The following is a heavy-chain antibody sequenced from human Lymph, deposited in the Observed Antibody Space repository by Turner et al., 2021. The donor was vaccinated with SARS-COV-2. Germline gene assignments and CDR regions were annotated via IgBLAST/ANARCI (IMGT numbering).Heavy chain of an antibody. CDR2: ISGSGAST. V-gene: IGHV3-23*01. J-gene: IGHJ5*02. Sequence: EVQLLESGGGLVQPGGSLRRSGAASGFTLSSYTMSWVRQARGKGLEWVSAISGSGASTYYADSVKGRITISRDNSKNTLYLQMNSLRVEDTAVYYCAKDGYDGIYCGGGSCYSGWFDPWGQGTLVTVSS. D-gene: IGHD2-15*01. CDR3: AKDGYDGIYCGGGSCYSGWFDP. CDR1: GFTLSSYT.